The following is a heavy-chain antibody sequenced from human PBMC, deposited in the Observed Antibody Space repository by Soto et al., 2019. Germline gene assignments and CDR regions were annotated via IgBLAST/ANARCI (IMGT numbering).Heavy chain of an antibody. D-gene: IGHD1-1*01. Sequence: SETLSLTCTVSGGSISSYYWSWIRQPPGKGLEWIGYIYYSGSTNYNPSLKSRVTISVDTSKNQFSLKLSSVTAADTAVYYCARDKDEVTTGTNYYYYYMDVWGQGTTVTVSS. CDR1: GGSISSYY. V-gene: IGHV4-59*12. J-gene: IGHJ6*03. CDR3: ARDKDEVTTGTNYYYYYMDV. CDR2: IYYSGST.